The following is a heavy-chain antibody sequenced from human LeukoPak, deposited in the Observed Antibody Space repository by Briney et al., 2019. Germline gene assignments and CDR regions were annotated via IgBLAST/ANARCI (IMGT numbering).Heavy chain of an antibody. CDR1: GFTFSTSW. D-gene: IGHD6-6*01. CDR3: ARAEYSSSSRHLDY. Sequence: GGSLRLSCATSGFTFSTSWMHWVRQAPGKGLVWVSRINTDGNTRDYADSVKGRFTISRDNAKNTLYLQMNSLRAEDTAVYYCARAEYSSSSRHLDYWGQGTLVTVSS. CDR2: INTDGNTR. V-gene: IGHV3-74*01. J-gene: IGHJ4*02.